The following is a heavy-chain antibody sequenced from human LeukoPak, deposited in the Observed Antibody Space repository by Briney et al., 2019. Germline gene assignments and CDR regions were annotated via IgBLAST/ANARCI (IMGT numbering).Heavy chain of an antibody. Sequence: SETLSLTCTVSGGSISSGGYYWSWIRQHPGKGLEWIGYIYYSGSTYYNPSLKSRVTISVDTSKNQFSLKLSSVTAADTAVYYCARGVTLRWTNWFDPWGQGTLVTVSS. D-gene: IGHD4-23*01. J-gene: IGHJ5*02. CDR1: GGSISSGGYY. V-gene: IGHV4-31*03. CDR3: ARGVTLRWTNWFDP. CDR2: IYYSGST.